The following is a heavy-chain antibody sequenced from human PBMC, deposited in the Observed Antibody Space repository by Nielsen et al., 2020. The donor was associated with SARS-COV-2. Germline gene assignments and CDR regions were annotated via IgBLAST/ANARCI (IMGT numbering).Heavy chain of an antibody. J-gene: IGHJ4*02. CDR3: AAITGSGWLSTRMGYYFNY. V-gene: IGHV4-39*01. Sequence: SETLSLTCTVSGGSISSSSYYWGWIRQSPGKGLEWIGCVYYNGNTYYNASLRSRVTISVDTSKNQFSLRLSSVTAADTAVFYCAAITGSGWLSTRMGYYFNYWGQGTLVSVSA. CDR2: VYYNGNT. CDR1: GGSISSSSYY. D-gene: IGHD2-15*01.